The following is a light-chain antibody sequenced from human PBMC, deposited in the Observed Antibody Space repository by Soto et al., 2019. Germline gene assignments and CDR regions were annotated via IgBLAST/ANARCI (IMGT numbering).Light chain of an antibody. V-gene: IGLV2-14*01. CDR1: SSDVGGYNY. J-gene: IGLJ2*01. CDR2: AVS. CDR3: SSYASSSSPYVV. Sequence: QSALTQPASVSWSPGQSITISCTGTSSDVGGYNYVSWYQQHPGMAPKLMIYAVSNRPSGVSNRFSGSKSGNTASLTISGLQAEDEAHYYCSSYASSSSPYVVFGGGTKLTVL.